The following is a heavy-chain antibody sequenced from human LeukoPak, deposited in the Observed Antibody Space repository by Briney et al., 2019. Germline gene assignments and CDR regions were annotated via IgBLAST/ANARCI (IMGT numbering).Heavy chain of an antibody. Sequence: SETLSLTCTVSGGSISSYYWSWIRQPAGKGLEWIGRIYTSGSTNYNPSLKSRVTMSVDTSKNQFSLKLSSVTAADTAVYYCARDHDSSPHGPFDIWGQGTMVTVSS. D-gene: IGHD3-22*01. V-gene: IGHV4-4*07. J-gene: IGHJ3*02. CDR3: ARDHDSSPHGPFDI. CDR2: IYTSGST. CDR1: GGSISSYY.